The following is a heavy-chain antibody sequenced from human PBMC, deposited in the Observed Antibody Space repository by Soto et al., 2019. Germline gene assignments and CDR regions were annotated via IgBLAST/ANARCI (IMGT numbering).Heavy chain of an antibody. J-gene: IGHJ3*02. Sequence: ASVKVSCKASGYTFTSYYMHWVRQAPGQGLEWMGIINPSGGSTSYAQKFQGRVTMTRDTSTSTVYMELSSLRSEDTAVYYCARENYERKGFGLGGAFDIWGQGTMVTVSS. CDR3: ARENYERKGFGLGGAFDI. CDR1: GYTFTSYY. CDR2: INPSGGST. D-gene: IGHD3-3*01. V-gene: IGHV1-46*01.